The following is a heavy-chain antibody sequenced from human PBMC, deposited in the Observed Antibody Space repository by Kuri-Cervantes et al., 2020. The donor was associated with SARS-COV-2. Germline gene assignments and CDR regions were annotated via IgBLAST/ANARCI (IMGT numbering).Heavy chain of an antibody. V-gene: IGHV3-21*01. D-gene: IGHD7-27*01. J-gene: IGHJ4*02. CDR2: IDSSSYYI. Sequence: GESLKISCAASGFTFSGYSMNWIRQPPGKGLEWVASIDSSSYYIYHADSVKGRLTISRDNAKTSLYLQMNSLKPEDTAVYYCAREEGGELGGAFDYWGQGALVTVSS. CDR1: GFTFSGYS. CDR3: AREEGGELGGAFDY.